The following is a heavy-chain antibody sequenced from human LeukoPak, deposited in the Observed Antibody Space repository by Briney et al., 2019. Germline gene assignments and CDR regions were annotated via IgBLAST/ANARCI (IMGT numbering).Heavy chain of an antibody. V-gene: IGHV3-7*05. CDR1: GFPFSHYW. Sequence: GGSLRLSCAASGFPFSHYWMTWVRQSPGKGLQWVANIKSDGSDTYFVNPVKGRFTISRDNAKDSLSLQTNSLRADDTAVYYCARGAEVFDYWGLGALVTVSS. CDR3: ARGAEVFDY. J-gene: IGHJ4*02. CDR2: IKSDGSDT.